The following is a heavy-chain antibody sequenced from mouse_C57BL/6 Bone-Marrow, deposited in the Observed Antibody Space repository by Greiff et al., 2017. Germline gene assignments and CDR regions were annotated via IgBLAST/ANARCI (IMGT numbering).Heavy chain of an antibody. Sequence: EVKLQESGPGLVKPSQSLSLTCSVTGYSITSGYYWNWIRQFPGNKLEWMGYISYDGSNNYNPSLKNRISITRDTSKNQFFLKLNSVTTEDTATYYCARDGDGYSPFAYWGQGTLVTVSA. D-gene: IGHD2-3*01. V-gene: IGHV3-6*01. CDR1: GYSITSGYY. J-gene: IGHJ3*01. CDR3: ARDGDGYSPFAY. CDR2: ISYDGSN.